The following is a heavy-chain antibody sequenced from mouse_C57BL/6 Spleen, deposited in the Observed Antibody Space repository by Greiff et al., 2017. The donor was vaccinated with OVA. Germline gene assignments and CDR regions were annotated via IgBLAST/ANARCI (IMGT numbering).Heavy chain of an antibody. V-gene: IGHV1-9*01. J-gene: IGHJ2*01. Sequence: QVQLQQSGAELMKPGASVTLSCKATGYTFTGYLIEWVKQRPGHGLEWIGEILPGSGSTNYTEKFKGKATFTADTASNTAYMHLSSLTTEDSAIYYGATEEGPYAYWGQGTTLTVSS. CDR2: ILPGSGST. CDR3: ATEEGPYAY. D-gene: IGHD1-1*01. CDR1: GYTFTGYL.